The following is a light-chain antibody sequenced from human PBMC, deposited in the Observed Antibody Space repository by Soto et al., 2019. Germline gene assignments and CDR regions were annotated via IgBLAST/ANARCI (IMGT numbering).Light chain of an antibody. V-gene: IGLV1-44*01. Sequence: QSVLTQPPSASGTPGQRVTISCSGSSSNIGINTVNWYQQLPGTAPKLLIYSNNQRPSGVPDRSSGSKSGTSASLAISGLQSEDEADYYCAAWDDSLNGPGAFGTGTKLTVL. J-gene: IGLJ1*01. CDR2: SNN. CDR1: SSNIGINT. CDR3: AAWDDSLNGPGA.